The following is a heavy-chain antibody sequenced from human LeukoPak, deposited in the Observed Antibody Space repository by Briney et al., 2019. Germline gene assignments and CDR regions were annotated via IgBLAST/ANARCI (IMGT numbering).Heavy chain of an antibody. CDR3: ARDYVAAAGTRYYGMDV. CDR2: IYYSVST. CDR1: GGSVSSYY. D-gene: IGHD6-13*01. Sequence: PSETASLSCTVSGGSVSSYYWNWIRQPPGKGLEWIACIYYSVSTNYNPSLKSRATISIDTSKNQFSLKLSSVTAADTAVYYCARDYVAAAGTRYYGMDVWGQGTTVTVSS. J-gene: IGHJ6*02. V-gene: IGHV4-59*02.